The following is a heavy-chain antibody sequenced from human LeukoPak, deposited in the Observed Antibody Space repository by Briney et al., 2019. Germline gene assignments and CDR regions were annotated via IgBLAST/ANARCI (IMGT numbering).Heavy chain of an antibody. CDR1: GGTFSSYA. J-gene: IGHJ4*02. CDR2: INPSGGST. Sequence: GSSVKVSCKASGGTFSSYAISWVRQAPGQGLEWMGIINPSGGSTSYAQKFQGRVTMTRDMSSSTVYMELSSLRSEDTAVYYCARDHRLFYDSSGYYYDYWGQGTLVTVSS. D-gene: IGHD3-22*01. CDR3: ARDHRLFYDSSGYYYDY. V-gene: IGHV1-46*01.